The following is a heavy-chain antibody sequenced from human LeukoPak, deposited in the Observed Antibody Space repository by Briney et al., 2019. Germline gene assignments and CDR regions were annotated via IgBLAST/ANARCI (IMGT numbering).Heavy chain of an antibody. D-gene: IGHD1-1*01. CDR2: VNQDGSEK. Sequence: PGGSLRLSCAASGFTFSTHWMIWVRQAPGKGLEWVANVNQDGSEKRYVDSVKGRFTISRGNAKNSLYLQMNSLRAEDTAVYHCASGTGRIFHYWGQGTLVTVSS. CDR3: ASGTGRIFHY. V-gene: IGHV3-7*01. CDR1: GFTFSTHW. J-gene: IGHJ4*02.